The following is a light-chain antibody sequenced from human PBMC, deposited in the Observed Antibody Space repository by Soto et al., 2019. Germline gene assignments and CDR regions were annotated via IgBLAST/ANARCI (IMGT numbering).Light chain of an antibody. CDR1: QSVSNNY. V-gene: IGKV3-20*01. Sequence: EIVLTQSPATLSLSPGERATLSCRASQSVSNNYLAWYQQKPGQAPRLLIYGASSRATGIPDRFSGSGSGTDFTLTIGRLEPEDFAVYYCQQYSRLPRTFGQGTKVEIK. CDR2: GAS. J-gene: IGKJ1*01. CDR3: QQYSRLPRT.